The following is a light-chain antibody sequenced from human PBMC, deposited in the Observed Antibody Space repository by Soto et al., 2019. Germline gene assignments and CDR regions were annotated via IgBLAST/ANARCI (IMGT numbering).Light chain of an antibody. Sequence: SVLQKAPATLSLSPGETATLSSGASQSLSSNYLAWYQQKPGLAPRLLIYDASSRATGIPDRFSGSGSGADFTLTIYRLEPEDFAVYYCHQYARSHTFGQGTRLEIK. CDR1: QSLSSNY. V-gene: IGKV3D-20*01. CDR2: DAS. J-gene: IGKJ5*01. CDR3: HQYARSHT.